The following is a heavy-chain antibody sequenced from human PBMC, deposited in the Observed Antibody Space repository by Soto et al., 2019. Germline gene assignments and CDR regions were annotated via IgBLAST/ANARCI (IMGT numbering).Heavy chain of an antibody. D-gene: IGHD3-16*02. J-gene: IGHJ4*02. Sequence: QVQLVESGGGVVQPGRSLRLSCAASGFTFSSYAMHWVRQAPGKGLEWVAVISYDGSNKYYADSVKGRFTISRDNSKNTLYMQMNSLRAEDTAVYYCARGIDVMTFGGVIVTPYYFDYWGQGTLVTVSS. CDR3: ARGIDVMTFGGVIVTPYYFDY. CDR2: ISYDGSNK. V-gene: IGHV3-30-3*01. CDR1: GFTFSSYA.